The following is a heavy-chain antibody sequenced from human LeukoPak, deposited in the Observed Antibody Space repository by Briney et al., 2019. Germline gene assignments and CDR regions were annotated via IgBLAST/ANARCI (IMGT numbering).Heavy chain of an antibody. CDR2: ISSSSSTI. Sequence: GGSLSLSCAAAGFTFSTYSMNWVRQSPGKGLEWVSYISSSSSTIYYADSVKGRFTISRDNAKNSLYLQMNSLRAEDTAVYYCARFSYSSSWSFDYWGQGTLVTVSS. V-gene: IGHV3-48*01. D-gene: IGHD6-13*01. CDR3: ARFSYSSSWSFDY. J-gene: IGHJ4*02. CDR1: GFTFSTYS.